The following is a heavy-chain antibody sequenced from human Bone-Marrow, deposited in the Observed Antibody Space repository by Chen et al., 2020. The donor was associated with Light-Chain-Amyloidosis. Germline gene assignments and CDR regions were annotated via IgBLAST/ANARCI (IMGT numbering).Heavy chain of an antibody. CDR1: GGSFSGYY. Sequence: QVQLQQWGAGLLKPSENLYLTWAVYGGSFSGYYWSGIRQPPGKGLEWIGEINHSGSTNYNPSLNSRVTISVDTSKNQFSLKLSSVTASDTAVYYCARGGDDIVLMVYAIVSYNWFDPWGQGTLVTVSS. CDR2: INHSGST. D-gene: IGHD2-8*01. V-gene: IGHV4-34*01. CDR3: ARGGDDIVLMVYAIVSYNWFDP. J-gene: IGHJ5*02.